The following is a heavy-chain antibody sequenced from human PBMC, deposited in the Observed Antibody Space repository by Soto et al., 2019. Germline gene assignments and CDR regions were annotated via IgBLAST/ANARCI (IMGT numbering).Heavy chain of an antibody. V-gene: IGHV3-30*18. CDR2: ISRDGSVR. Sequence: QVQLVESGGGVVQPGRSLRLSCAASGFTFSNYGIHWVRQAPGNGLEWVAVISRDGSVRYYEDSVKGRFTISRDNSKNTLYLQVNNLGPEDPAVYYCANDYCGGHCSSDYFDYWGEGTMVTVSS. D-gene: IGHD2-21*01. CDR3: ANDYCGGHCSSDYFDY. J-gene: IGHJ4*02. CDR1: GFTFSNYG.